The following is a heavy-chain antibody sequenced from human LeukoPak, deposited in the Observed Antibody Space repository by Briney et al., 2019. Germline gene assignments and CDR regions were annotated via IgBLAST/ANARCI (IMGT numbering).Heavy chain of an antibody. D-gene: IGHD3-3*01. V-gene: IGHV3-7*01. CDR3: ARLNWNYADY. CDR1: GFTFSHHW. CDR2: IKEDGSEK. J-gene: IGHJ4*02. Sequence: GGSLRLSCTVSGFTFSHHWMTWVRQAPGKGLEWVANIKEDGSEKDYVDSVKGRFTISRDNGKNSLYLQMNSLRGEDTAVYYCARLNWNYADYWGQGTLVTVST.